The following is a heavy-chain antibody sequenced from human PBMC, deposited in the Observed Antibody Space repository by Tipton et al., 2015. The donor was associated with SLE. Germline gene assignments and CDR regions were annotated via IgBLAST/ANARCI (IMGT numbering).Heavy chain of an antibody. CDR1: GFTFSNYA. J-gene: IGHJ4*02. CDR3: ARSPVDYWNGYSA. CDR2: ITGSGDRT. D-gene: IGHD3-3*01. Sequence: SLRLSCAASGFTFSNYAMSWVCQAPGKGPEWVSAITGSGDRTYYINSEKGRFTISRDNSKNSLYLQMNGLRAEDTAVYYCARSPVDYWNGYSAWGQGTLVAVSS. V-gene: IGHV3-23*01.